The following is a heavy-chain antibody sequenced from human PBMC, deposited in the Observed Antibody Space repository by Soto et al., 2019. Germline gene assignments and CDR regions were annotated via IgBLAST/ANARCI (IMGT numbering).Heavy chain of an antibody. CDR3: ARHPVVVPAALDY. CDR1: GGSISRSSYY. D-gene: IGHD2-2*01. CDR2: IYYSGST. V-gene: IGHV4-39*01. Sequence: SETLSLTCTVSGGSISRSSYYWGWIRQPPGKGLEWIGSIYYSGSTYYNPSLKSRVTISVDTSKNQFSLKLSSVTAADTAVHYCARHPVVVPAALDYWGQGTLVTVSS. J-gene: IGHJ4*02.